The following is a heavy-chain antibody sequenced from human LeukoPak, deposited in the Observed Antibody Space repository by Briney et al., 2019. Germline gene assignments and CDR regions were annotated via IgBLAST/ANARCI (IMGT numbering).Heavy chain of an antibody. CDR3: TRDEYCSGGSCYSDS. J-gene: IGHJ4*02. V-gene: IGHV3-66*01. Sequence: GGSLRLSCTASGFTVSNSYMSWVRQAPGKGLEWVSLIYSGGDTFYADSVQDRFTISRDIYKNTLYLQMYRLRAEDTAVYFCTRDEYCSGGSCYSDSWGQGTLVTVSS. CDR1: GFTVSNSY. CDR2: IYSGGDT. D-gene: IGHD2-15*01.